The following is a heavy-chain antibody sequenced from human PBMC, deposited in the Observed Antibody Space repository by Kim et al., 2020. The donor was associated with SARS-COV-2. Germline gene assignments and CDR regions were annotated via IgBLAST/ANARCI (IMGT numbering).Heavy chain of an antibody. Sequence: GGSLRLSCAASGFTVSSNYMSWVRQAPGKGLEWVSVIYSGGSTYYADSVKGRFTISRDNSKNTLYLQMNSLRAEDTAVYYCARGLQQQLVLRGFDYWGQGTLVTVSS. V-gene: IGHV3-53*01. J-gene: IGHJ4*02. CDR1: GFTVSSNY. CDR2: IYSGGST. CDR3: ARGLQQQLVLRGFDY. D-gene: IGHD6-13*01.